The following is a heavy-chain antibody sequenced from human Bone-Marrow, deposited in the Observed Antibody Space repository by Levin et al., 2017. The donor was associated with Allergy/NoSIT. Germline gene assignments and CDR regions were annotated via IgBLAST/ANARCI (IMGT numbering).Heavy chain of an antibody. V-gene: IGHV3-33*01. J-gene: IGHJ4*02. CDR3: TRDRGEWGQFYFDC. CDR1: AFTFSAYG. CDR2: IWYDGSDR. D-gene: IGHD1-26*01. Sequence: GESLKISCAASAFTFSAYGMHWVRQAPGRGLEWVAVIWYDGSDRYYADSVKGRFTISRDNSKNTLSLQMNSLRAEDTAIYYCTRDRGEWGQFYFDCWGQGPLVTVSS.